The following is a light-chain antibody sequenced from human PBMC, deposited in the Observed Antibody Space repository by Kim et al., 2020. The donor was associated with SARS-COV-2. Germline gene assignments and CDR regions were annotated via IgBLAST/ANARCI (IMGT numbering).Light chain of an antibody. J-gene: IGLJ2*01. V-gene: IGLV3-19*01. Sequence: SSELTQDPAVSVALGQTVRITCQGDSLRSYYASWYQQKPGQAPLLVIYGKNNRPSGIPDRFSGSSSGNTASLTITGAQAEDEADYYCNSRDNSDNHVVFGGGTQLTVL. CDR3: NSRDNSDNHVV. CDR1: SLRSYY. CDR2: GKN.